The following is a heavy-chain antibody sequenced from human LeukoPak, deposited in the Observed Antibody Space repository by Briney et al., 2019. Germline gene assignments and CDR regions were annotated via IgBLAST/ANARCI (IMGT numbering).Heavy chain of an antibody. CDR3: ARGGDYVGGNFDF. CDR2: INPSGGYT. CDR1: GYTFSNHY. J-gene: IGHJ4*02. D-gene: IGHD4-17*01. V-gene: IGHV1-46*01. Sequence: ASVKVSCKASGYTFSNHYTHWVRQAPGQGLEWMGIINPSGGYTSFAQKFQDRVTMTRDTSTSTVYMQLSSLRSEDTAVYYCARGGDYVGGNFDFWGQGALVTVSS.